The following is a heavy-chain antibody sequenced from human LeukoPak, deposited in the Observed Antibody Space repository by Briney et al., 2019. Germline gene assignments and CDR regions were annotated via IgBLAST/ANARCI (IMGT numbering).Heavy chain of an antibody. CDR3: ARGRLGYCDGNDCYNGRYYYYMDV. D-gene: IGHD2-15*01. CDR1: GGSLSGPY. V-gene: IGHV4-34*01. J-gene: IGHJ6*03. Sequence: SETLSLTCAVSGGSLSGPYWSWVRQPPGKGLEWIGEINHRGSTKYNPSLKSRVTISVDTSKNQFSLKVRSVTAADTAVYYCARGRLGYCDGNDCYNGRYYYYMDVWGNRTTVTVSS. CDR2: INHRGST.